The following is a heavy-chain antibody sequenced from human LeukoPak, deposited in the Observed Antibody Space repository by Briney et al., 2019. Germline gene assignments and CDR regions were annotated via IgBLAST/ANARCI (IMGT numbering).Heavy chain of an antibody. CDR2: IRYDGSNK. CDR3: ARENDILTGPFDY. CDR1: GFTFSSYG. J-gene: IGHJ4*02. V-gene: IGHV3-30*02. D-gene: IGHD3-9*01. Sequence: GGSLRLSCAASGFTFSSYGMHWVRQAPGKGLEWVAFIRYDGSNKYYADSVKGRFTISRDNSKNTLYLQMNSLRAEDTAVYYCARENDILTGPFDYWGQGTLVTVSS.